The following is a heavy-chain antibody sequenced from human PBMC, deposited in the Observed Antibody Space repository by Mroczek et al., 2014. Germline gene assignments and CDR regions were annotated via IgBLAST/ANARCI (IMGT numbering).Heavy chain of an antibody. Sequence: EMQLLESGAEVKKPGESLKISCKGSGYSFTSYWIGWVRQMPGKGLEWMGIIYPGDSDTRYSPSFQGQVTISADKSISTAYLQWSSLKASDTAMYYCAGTNIVVVPAAFYDFWSGYYDDAFDIWGQGTMVTVSS. J-gene: IGHJ3*02. D-gene: IGHD3-3*01. V-gene: IGHV5-51*03. CDR3: AGTNIVVVPAAFYDFWSGYYDDAFDI. CDR1: GYSFTSYW. CDR2: IYPGDSDT.